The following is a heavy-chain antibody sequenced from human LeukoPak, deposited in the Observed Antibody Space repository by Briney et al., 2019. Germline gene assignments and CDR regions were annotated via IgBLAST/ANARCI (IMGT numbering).Heavy chain of an antibody. Sequence: SGGSLRLSCAASGFSFSSFGMNWVRQAPGKGLEWVSYISGGSSFTYYVDSVKGRFTISRDNAKNSLYPQMNSLRAEDTAVYYCARDGDYDVAIDYWGQGTLVTVSS. V-gene: IGHV3-21*01. CDR3: ARDGDYDVAIDY. D-gene: IGHD4-17*01. CDR1: GFSFSSFG. J-gene: IGHJ4*02. CDR2: ISGGSSFT.